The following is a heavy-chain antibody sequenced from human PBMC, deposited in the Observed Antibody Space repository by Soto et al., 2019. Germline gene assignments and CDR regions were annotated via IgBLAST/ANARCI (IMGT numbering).Heavy chain of an antibody. CDR2: IYYSGST. V-gene: IGHV4-59*01. J-gene: IGHJ4*02. Sequence: KPSETLSLTCTVSGGSISSYYWSWIRQPPGKGLEWIGYIYYSGSTNYNPSLKSRVTISVDTSKNQFSLKLSSVTAADTAVYYCARVARRSSGWLYDGGFDYWGQGTLVTVSS. CDR3: ARVARRSSGWLYDGGFDY. D-gene: IGHD6-19*01. CDR1: GGSISSYY.